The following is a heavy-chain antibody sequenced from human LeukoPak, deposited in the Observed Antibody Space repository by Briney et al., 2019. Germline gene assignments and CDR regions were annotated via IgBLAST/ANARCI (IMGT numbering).Heavy chain of an antibody. V-gene: IGHV3-23*01. CDR2: ISGSGGST. CDR3: AKGRRNLIAVAGTPQDY. D-gene: IGHD6-19*01. CDR1: GFTFSSYA. J-gene: IGHJ4*02. Sequence: GGSLRLFCAASGFTFSSYAMSWVRQAPGKGLEWVSAISGSGGSTYYADSVKGRFTISRDNSKNTLYLQMNSLRAEDTAVYYCAKGRRNLIAVAGTPQDYWGQGTLVTVSS.